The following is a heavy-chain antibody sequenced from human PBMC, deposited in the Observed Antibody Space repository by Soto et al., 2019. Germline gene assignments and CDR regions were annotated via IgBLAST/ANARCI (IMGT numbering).Heavy chain of an antibody. CDR1: GYTFTSYY. V-gene: IGHV1-69*13. Sequence: SVKVSCKASGYTFTSYYMHWVRQAPGQGLEWMGGIIPIFGTANYAQKFQGRVTITADESTSTAYMELSSLRSEDTAVYYCARTAEGYYDYWGQGTLVTVS. CDR2: IIPIFGTA. J-gene: IGHJ4*02. CDR3: ARTAEGYYDY. D-gene: IGHD3-22*01.